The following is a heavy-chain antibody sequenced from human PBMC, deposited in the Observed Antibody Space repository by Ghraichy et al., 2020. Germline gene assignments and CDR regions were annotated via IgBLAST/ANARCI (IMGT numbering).Heavy chain of an antibody. CDR1: GFTFSSYA. D-gene: IGHD1-14*01. V-gene: IGHV3-23*01. Sequence: GGSLRLSCAASGFTFSSYAMSWVRQAPGKGLEWVSAISGSGGSTYYADSVKGRFTISRDNSRNMLYLRMNSLRAEDTAVYYCAKDANHVGLFDAWGLGTLVTVSS. J-gene: IGHJ4*02. CDR2: ISGSGGST. CDR3: AKDANHVGLFDA.